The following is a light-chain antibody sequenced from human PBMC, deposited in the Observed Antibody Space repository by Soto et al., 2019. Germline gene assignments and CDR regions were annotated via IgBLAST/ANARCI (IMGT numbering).Light chain of an antibody. J-gene: IGLJ1*01. CDR2: EVS. V-gene: IGLV2-14*01. CDR3: SSYTSSSTLYV. CDR1: SGDVGGYNY. Sequence: QSVLTQPASVSGSPGQSITLSCTGTSGDVGGYNYVSWYQQHPGKAPKLMIYEVSNRPSGVSNRFSGSKSGNTASLTISGLQAEDEADYYCSSYTSSSTLYVFGSGTKVTVL.